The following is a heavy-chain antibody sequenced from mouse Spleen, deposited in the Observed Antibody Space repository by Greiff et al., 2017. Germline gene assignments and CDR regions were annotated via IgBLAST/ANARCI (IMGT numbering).Heavy chain of an antibody. CDR3: ARGSLYAMDY. V-gene: IGHV1-69*02. J-gene: IGHJ4*01. CDR2: IDPSDSYT. CDR1: GYTFTSYW. Sequence: QVQLQQSGAELVKPGASVKLSCKASGYTFTSYWMHWVKQRPGQGLEWIGEIDPSDSYTNYNQKFKGKATLTVDKSSSTAYMQLSSLTSEDSAVYYCARGSLYAMDYWGQGTSVTVSS.